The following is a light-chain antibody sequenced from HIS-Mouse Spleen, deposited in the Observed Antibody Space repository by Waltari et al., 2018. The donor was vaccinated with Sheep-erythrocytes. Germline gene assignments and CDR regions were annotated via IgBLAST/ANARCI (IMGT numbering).Light chain of an antibody. CDR1: QSLLHSNGYNY. CDR3: MQATQFRLT. CDR2: LGS. Sequence: DIVMNRSPLSLPVTPGEPASISCRSSQSLLHSNGYNYLDWYLQKPGQSPQLLIYLGSNRASGVPDRFSGSGSGTDFALKISRVEAEDVGVYYCMQATQFRLTFGGGTKVEIK. J-gene: IGKJ4*01. V-gene: IGKV2-28*01.